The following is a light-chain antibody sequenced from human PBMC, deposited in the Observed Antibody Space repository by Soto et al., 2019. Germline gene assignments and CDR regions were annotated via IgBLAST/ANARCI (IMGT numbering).Light chain of an antibody. J-gene: IGKJ4*01. CDR2: AAS. Sequence: DIQLTQSPSFLSASLGDRVTITCRASQGIGSYLAWYQQKPGKAPRLLIYAASTLQSGVTSRFSGSGSDTEFTLTISSLQPGDFATYYCQQLNNYPLTFGGGTKVDIK. CDR1: QGIGSY. V-gene: IGKV1-9*01. CDR3: QQLNNYPLT.